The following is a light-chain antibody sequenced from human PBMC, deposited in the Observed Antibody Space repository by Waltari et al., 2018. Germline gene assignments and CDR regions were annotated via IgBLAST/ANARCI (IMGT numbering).Light chain of an antibody. CDR1: SGHSTNV. CDR2: VNSDGSH. V-gene: IGLV4-69*01. J-gene: IGLJ3*02. CDR3: QTGGHGTWV. Sequence: KLTCTLSSGHSTNVIAWLQKRPEKGPRFVMKVNSDGSHSKGDEIPDRFSGSSSGAERYLTISSLQSEDEADYYCQTGGHGTWVFGGGTKLTVL.